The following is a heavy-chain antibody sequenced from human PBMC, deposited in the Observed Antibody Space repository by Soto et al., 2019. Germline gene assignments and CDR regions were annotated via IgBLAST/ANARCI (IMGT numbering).Heavy chain of an antibody. Sequence: ASVKVSCKASGYTFTGYYMHWVRQAPGQGLEWMGWINPNSGGTNYAQKFQGWVTMTRDTSISTAYMELSRLRSDDTAVYYCARSRITMVRGVLDYYYGMDVWGQGTTVTVSS. V-gene: IGHV1-2*04. CDR2: INPNSGGT. D-gene: IGHD3-10*01. J-gene: IGHJ6*02. CDR1: GYTFTGYY. CDR3: ARSRITMVRGVLDYYYGMDV.